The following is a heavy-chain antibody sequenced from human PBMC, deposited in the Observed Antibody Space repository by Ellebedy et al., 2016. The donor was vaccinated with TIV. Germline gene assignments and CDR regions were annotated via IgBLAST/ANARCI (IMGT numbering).Heavy chain of an antibody. J-gene: IGHJ3*02. D-gene: IGHD6-13*01. Sequence: GGSLRLXXAASGFTFSNYGMHWVRQAPGKGLQWVAVTFYDGNNEYYADSVKGRFTVSRDNSKNMLYLQMNSLTPDDTAVYYCAKVLGTSSWFASDIWGQGTMVTVSS. CDR3: AKVLGTSSWFASDI. CDR2: TFYDGNNE. V-gene: IGHV3-30*02. CDR1: GFTFSNYG.